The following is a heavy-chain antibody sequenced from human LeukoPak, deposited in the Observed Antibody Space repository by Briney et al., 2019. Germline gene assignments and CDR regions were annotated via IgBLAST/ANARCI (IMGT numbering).Heavy chain of an antibody. V-gene: IGHV1-2*02. CDR2: INPNSGGA. D-gene: IGHD5-18*01. CDR1: GYTFTGYY. Sequence: ASVKVSCKASGYTFTGYYMHWVRQAPGQGLEWMGWINPNSGGANYAQKFQGRVTMTRDTSISTAYMELSRLRSDDTAVYYCARAGYSYGSSDYYMDVWGKGTTVTVSS. J-gene: IGHJ6*03. CDR3: ARAGYSYGSSDYYMDV.